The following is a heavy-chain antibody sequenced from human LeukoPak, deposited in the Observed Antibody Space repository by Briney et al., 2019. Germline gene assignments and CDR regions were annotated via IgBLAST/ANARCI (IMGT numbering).Heavy chain of an antibody. CDR2: ISRSGGGS. J-gene: IGHJ4*02. V-gene: IGHV3-23*01. D-gene: IGHD3-22*01. Sequence: GGSLRLSCVGSGFMFSSYAMSWVRQAPGKGLEWVSSISRSGGGSYYVDSVKGRFTISRDNSKSTLYLQMNSLRAEDMAVYYCARASLNYDSSGYYSDLDYWGQGTLVTVSS. CDR1: GFMFSSYA. CDR3: ARASLNYDSSGYYSDLDY.